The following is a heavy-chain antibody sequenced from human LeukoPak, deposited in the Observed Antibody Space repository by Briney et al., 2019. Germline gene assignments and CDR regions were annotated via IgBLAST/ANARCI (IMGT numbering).Heavy chain of an antibody. V-gene: IGHV4-61*08. D-gene: IGHD2-2*01. J-gene: IGHJ5*02. CDR3: ARAPLLTYCSSTSCIGWFDP. CDR2: IYYSGST. CDR1: SGSISSGGYY. Sequence: PSETLSLTCTVSSGSISSGGYYWSWIRQHPGKGLEWIGYIYYSGSTNYNPSLKSRVSISVDTSKNQFSLKLSSVTAADTAVYYCARAPLLTYCSSTSCIGWFDPWGQGTLVTVSS.